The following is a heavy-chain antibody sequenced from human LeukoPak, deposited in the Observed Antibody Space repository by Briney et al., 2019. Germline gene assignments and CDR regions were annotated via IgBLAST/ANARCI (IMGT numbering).Heavy chain of an antibody. V-gene: IGHV3-15*01. CDR3: DAARGGGATTDD. CDR2: IKSKTDGGTT. CDR1: GFTFSNAW. D-gene: IGHD1-26*01. Sequence: GGSLRLSCAASGFTFSNAWMSRVRQAPGKGLEWVGRIKSKTDGGTTDYAAPVKGRFTIPRDDSKNTRYLQMNSLKTEDTAVYCSDAARGGGATTDDWGQGTLVTVSS. J-gene: IGHJ4*01.